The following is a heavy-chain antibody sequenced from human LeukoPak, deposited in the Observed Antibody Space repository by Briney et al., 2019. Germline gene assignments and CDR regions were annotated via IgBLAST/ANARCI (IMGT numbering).Heavy chain of an antibody. J-gene: IGHJ4*02. Sequence: GSLRLSCSASGFTFSNFALHWVRQAPGKGLEWVSVISSGDSAYYADSVKGRFTISRDNSKNTLYLHMNTLRAEDTAVYYCARVGMYWNFDYWGQGTLVTVSS. CDR1: GFTFSNFA. D-gene: IGHD2-8*02. V-gene: IGHV3-53*01. CDR3: ARVGMYWNFDY. CDR2: ISSGDSA.